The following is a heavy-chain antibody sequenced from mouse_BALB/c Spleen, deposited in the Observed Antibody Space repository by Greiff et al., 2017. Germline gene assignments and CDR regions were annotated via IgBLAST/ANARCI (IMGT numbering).Heavy chain of an antibody. V-gene: IGHV1-7*01. CDR3: ARKDYGGYYFDY. Sequence: QVQLQQSGAELAKPGASVKMSCKASGYTFTSYWMHWVKQRPGQGLEWIGYINPSTGYTEYNQKFKDKATLTADKSSSTAYMQLSSLTSEDSAVYYCARKDYGGYYFDYWGQGTTLTVSS. D-gene: IGHD1-1*01. J-gene: IGHJ2*01. CDR1: GYTFTSYW. CDR2: INPSTGYT.